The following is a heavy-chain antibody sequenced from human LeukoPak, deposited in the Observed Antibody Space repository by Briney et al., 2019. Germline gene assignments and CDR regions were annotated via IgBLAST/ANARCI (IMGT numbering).Heavy chain of an antibody. V-gene: IGHV3-23*01. CDR1: GFTFSSYA. Sequence: GGSLRLSCVASGFTFSSYAMSWVRQAPGKGLEWVSAISGSGGDPHYADSVKGRFTISRDNSRNTLYLQINSLRAEDTAMYYCARETPYESTISPIFVDFWGQGALVTVSS. D-gene: IGHD3-22*01. CDR2: ISGSGGDP. CDR3: ARETPYESTISPIFVDF. J-gene: IGHJ4*02.